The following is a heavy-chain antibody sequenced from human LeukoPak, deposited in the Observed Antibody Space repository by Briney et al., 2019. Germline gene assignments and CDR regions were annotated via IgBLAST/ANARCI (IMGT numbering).Heavy chain of an antibody. D-gene: IGHD3-9*01. V-gene: IGHV3-30*18. CDR1: GFTFSSYG. CDR3: AKGLRYFDWLDAFDI. Sequence: GGSLRLSCAASGFTFSSYGMHWVRQAPGKGLEWVAVISYDGSNKYYADSVKGRFTISRDNSKNTLYLQMNSLRAEDTAVYYCAKGLRYFDWLDAFDIWGQGTMVTVSS. CDR2: ISYDGSNK. J-gene: IGHJ3*02.